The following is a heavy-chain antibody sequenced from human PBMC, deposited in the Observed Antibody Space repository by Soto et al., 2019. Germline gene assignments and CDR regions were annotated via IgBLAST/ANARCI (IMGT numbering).Heavy chain of an antibody. V-gene: IGHV4-34*01. CDR2: INHSGST. D-gene: IGHD3-3*01. J-gene: IGHJ4*02. Sequence: TSETLSLTCAVYGGSFSGYYWSWIRQPPGKGLEWIGEINHSGSTNYNPSLKSRVTISVDTSKNQFSLKLSSVTAADTAVYYCARGLDYDFWSGTTGGQGTLVTVSS. CDR3: ARGLDYDFWSGTT. CDR1: GGSFSGYY.